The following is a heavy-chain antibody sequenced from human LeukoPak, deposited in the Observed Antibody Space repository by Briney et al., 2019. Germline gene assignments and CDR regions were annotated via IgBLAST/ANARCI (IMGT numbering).Heavy chain of an antibody. J-gene: IGHJ4*02. CDR3: ASGAAVGASRFDY. Sequence: GRSLRLSCAASGFTFDDYAMHWVRQAPGKGLEWVSGISWSSGTIGYADSVKGRFTISRDNAKNSLYLQMNSLRAEDTAVYYCASGAAVGASRFDYWGQGTLVTVSS. V-gene: IGHV3-9*01. CDR2: ISWSSGTI. CDR1: GFTFDDYA. D-gene: IGHD6-13*01.